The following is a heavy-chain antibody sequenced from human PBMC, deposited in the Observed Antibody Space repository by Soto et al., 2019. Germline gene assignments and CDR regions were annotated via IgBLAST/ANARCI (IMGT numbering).Heavy chain of an antibody. CDR1: GGTFSSYA. Sequence: QVQLVQSGAEVKKPGSSVKVSCKASGGTFSSYAISWVRQAPGQGLEWMGGIIPIFGTANYAQKFQGRVTITADESMSTAYMELSSLRSEDTAVYYCARPYCSGGSCSSYWYFDLWGRGTLVTVSS. CDR3: ARPYCSGGSCSSYWYFDL. V-gene: IGHV1-69*01. D-gene: IGHD2-15*01. J-gene: IGHJ2*01. CDR2: IIPIFGTA.